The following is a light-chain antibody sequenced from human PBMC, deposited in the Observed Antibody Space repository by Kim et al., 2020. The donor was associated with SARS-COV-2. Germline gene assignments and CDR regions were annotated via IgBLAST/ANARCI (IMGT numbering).Light chain of an antibody. J-gene: IGKJ2*01. V-gene: IGKV4-1*01. CDR1: QSVLYSSNNKNY. Sequence: DIVMTQSPDSLAVSLGERATINCKSSQSVLYSSNNKNYLAWYQQKPGQPPKLLIYWASTRESGVPDRISGSGSGTDFTLTISNLQAEDGAVYYCHQSYNPPFTFGQGTKLEI. CDR2: WAS. CDR3: HQSYNPPFT.